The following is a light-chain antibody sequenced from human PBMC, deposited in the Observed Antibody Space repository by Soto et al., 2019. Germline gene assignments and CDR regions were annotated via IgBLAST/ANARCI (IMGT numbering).Light chain of an antibody. CDR2: GNS. CDR3: QSYDSRLSGYV. Sequence: QSVLTQPPSVSGAPGQRVTISRTGSSSNIGAGYDVHWYQQLPGTAPKLLIYGNSNRPSGVPDRVSGSKSGTSASLAITGLQAEDEADYYCQSYDSRLSGYVFGTGTRSPS. V-gene: IGLV1-40*01. J-gene: IGLJ1*01. CDR1: SSNIGAGYD.